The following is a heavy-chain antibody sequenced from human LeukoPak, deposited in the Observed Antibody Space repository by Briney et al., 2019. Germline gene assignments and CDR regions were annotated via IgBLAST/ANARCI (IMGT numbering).Heavy chain of an antibody. J-gene: IGHJ5*02. V-gene: IGHV4-38-2*02. Sequence: PSETLSLTCTVSGYSINNGYYWGWIRQPPGQGLEWIGEINHSGSTNYNPSLKSRVTISVDTSKNQFSLKLSSVTAADTAVYYCARQSYGYSSGWYTVRRTSYNWFDPWGQGTLVTVSS. CDR3: ARQSYGYSSGWYTVRRTSYNWFDP. D-gene: IGHD6-19*01. CDR1: GYSINNGYY. CDR2: INHSGST.